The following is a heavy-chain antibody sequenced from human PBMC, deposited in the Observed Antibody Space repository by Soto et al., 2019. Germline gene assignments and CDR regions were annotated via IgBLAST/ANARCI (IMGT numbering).Heavy chain of an antibody. CDR2: IYYSGTT. CDR3: ATLPPRIVVVMTDLPT. D-gene: IGHD2-15*01. Sequence: PSETLSLTCAVSGYSISSSNWWGWIRQPPGKGLEWIGYIYYSGTTYYNPSLKSRVTMSVDTSKNQFSLKLSSVTAADTAVYYCATLPPRIVVVMTDLPTSGQGTLVTGSS. CDR1: GYSISSSNW. V-gene: IGHV4-28*01. J-gene: IGHJ5*02.